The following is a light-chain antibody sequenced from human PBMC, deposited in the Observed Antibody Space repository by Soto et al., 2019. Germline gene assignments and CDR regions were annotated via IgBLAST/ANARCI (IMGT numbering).Light chain of an antibody. J-gene: IGKJ1*01. CDR2: GAS. CDR3: QQYGSSGT. CDR1: QSVSNNY. V-gene: IGKV3-20*01. Sequence: ESVLTQSPGTLSLSPGERATLSCRASQSVSNNYLAWYQKKPGQAPRLLIYGASSRATGIPDMFSGSGSGTVFTLTISRLEPEDFAVYYCQQYGSSGTFGQGTKVDIK.